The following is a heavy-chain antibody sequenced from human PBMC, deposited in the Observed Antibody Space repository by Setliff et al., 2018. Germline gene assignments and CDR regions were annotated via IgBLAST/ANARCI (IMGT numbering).Heavy chain of an antibody. CDR3: AREWQVGSGWVDTVDI. J-gene: IGHJ3*02. Sequence: GGSLRLSCAASGFTFSNHWMHWVRQTPGKGLVWVSRINGDGRSTNYADSVKGRFTISRDNAKNTLYLQMNSLRAEDTAVYFYAREWQVGSGWVDTVDIWGQGTMVTVSS. CDR1: GFTFSNHW. CDR2: INGDGRST. D-gene: IGHD1-26*01. V-gene: IGHV3-74*01.